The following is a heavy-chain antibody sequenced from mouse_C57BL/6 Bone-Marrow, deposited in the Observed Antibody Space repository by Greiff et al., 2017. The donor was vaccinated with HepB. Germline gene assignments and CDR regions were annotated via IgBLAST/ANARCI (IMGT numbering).Heavy chain of an antibody. D-gene: IGHD1-1*01. J-gene: IGHJ1*03. CDR3: ARQSTTVVHYWYFDV. V-gene: IGHV5-12*01. CDR2: ISNGGGST. Sequence: EVKVEESGGGLVQPGGSLKLSCAASGFTFSDYYMYWVRQTPEKRLEWVAYISNGGGSTYYPDTVKGRFTISRDNAKNTLYLQMSRLKSEDTAMYYCARQSTTVVHYWYFDVWGTGTTVTVSS. CDR1: GFTFSDYY.